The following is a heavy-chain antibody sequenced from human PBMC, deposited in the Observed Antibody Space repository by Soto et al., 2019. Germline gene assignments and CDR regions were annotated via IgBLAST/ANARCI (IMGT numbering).Heavy chain of an antibody. CDR2: ISGSGGST. CDR1: GFTFSSHA. J-gene: IGHJ4*02. Sequence: GGSLRLYCAASGFTFSSHAMSWVRQAPGKGLEWVSAISGSGGSTYYADSVKGRFTISRDNSKNTLYLQMNSLRAEDTAVYYCAKDPNFDWLLRAPRYFDYWGQGTLVTVSS. CDR3: AKDPNFDWLLRAPRYFDY. V-gene: IGHV3-23*01. D-gene: IGHD3-9*01.